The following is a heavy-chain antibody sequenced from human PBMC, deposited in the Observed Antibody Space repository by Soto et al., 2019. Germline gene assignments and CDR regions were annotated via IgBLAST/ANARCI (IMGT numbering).Heavy chain of an antibody. Sequence: GASVKVSCKASGYTFTSYAMHWVRQAPGQRLEWMGWINAGNGNTKYSQKFQGRVTITRDTSASTAYMELSSLRSEDTAVYYCARAVVWQRWLQTYYYYGMDVWGQGTTVTVSS. CDR1: GYTFTSYA. CDR3: ARAVVWQRWLQTYYYYGMDV. D-gene: IGHD2-8*02. J-gene: IGHJ6*02. V-gene: IGHV1-3*01. CDR2: INAGNGNT.